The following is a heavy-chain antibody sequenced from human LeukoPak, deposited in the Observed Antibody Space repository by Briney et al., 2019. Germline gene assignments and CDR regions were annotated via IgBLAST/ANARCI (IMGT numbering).Heavy chain of an antibody. Sequence: GGSLRLSCAASGFTFSDHFMDRVRQAPGKGLEWVGRTRNKANDYTTEYAASVRGRFTISRDDSRNSLYLQMNSLQTEDTAVYYCARERNSGSYFLGSFDYWGQGTLVTVSS. D-gene: IGHD1-26*01. CDR2: TRNKANDYTT. J-gene: IGHJ4*02. V-gene: IGHV3-72*01. CDR1: GFTFSDHF. CDR3: ARERNSGSYFLGSFDY.